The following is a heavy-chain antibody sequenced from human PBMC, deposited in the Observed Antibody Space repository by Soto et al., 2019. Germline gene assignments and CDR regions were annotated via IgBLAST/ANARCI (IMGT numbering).Heavy chain of an antibody. CDR3: ARGGRWLQF. CDR1: GGSISSYY. Sequence: QVHLQESGPGLVKPSETLSLTCTVSGGSISSYYWSLIRQPPGKGLESIVYIYYYGGTNYHPSLTSRVTISVVTSKTQFSLKLSSVTAADTAVYYCARGGRWLQFRGQGTLVTVSS. D-gene: IGHD5-12*01. J-gene: IGHJ4*02. CDR2: IYYYGGT. V-gene: IGHV4-59*01.